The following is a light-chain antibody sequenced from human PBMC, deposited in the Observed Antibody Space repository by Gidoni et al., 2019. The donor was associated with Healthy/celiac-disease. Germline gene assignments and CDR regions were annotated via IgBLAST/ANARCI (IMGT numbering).Light chain of an antibody. CDR1: SGSIASNY. Sequence: NFMLTQPHSVSESPGTTVTISCTRSSGSIASNYVQWYQQRPGSAPTTVIYEDHQRPSGVPDRCSGSIDSSSNSASLTISGLKTEDEADYFCQSYDSSNQVFGGGTKLT. CDR3: QSYDSSNQV. CDR2: EDH. J-gene: IGLJ2*01. V-gene: IGLV6-57*04.